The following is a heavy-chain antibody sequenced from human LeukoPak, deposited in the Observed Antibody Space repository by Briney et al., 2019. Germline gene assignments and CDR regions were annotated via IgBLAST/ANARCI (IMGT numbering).Heavy chain of an antibody. V-gene: IGHV1-69*05. CDR1: GGTFSSYA. J-gene: IGHJ5*02. Sequence: ASVKVSCKASGGTFSSYAISWVRQAPGQGLERMGGIIPIFGTANYAQKFQGRVTITTDESTSTAYMEPSSLRSEDTAVYYCARLNKGSSSWYWGYNWFDPWGQGTLVTVSS. CDR3: ARLNKGSSSWYWGYNWFDP. CDR2: IIPIFGTA. D-gene: IGHD6-13*01.